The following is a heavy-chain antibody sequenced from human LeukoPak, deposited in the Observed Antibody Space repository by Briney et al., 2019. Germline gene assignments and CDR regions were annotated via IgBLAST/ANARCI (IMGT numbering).Heavy chain of an antibody. D-gene: IGHD6-19*01. Sequence: ASVKVSCKASGYTFTSYYMHWVRQAPGQGLEWMGGIIPIFGTANYVQKFQGRVTITADESTSTAYMELSSLRSEDTAVYYCASRFNSAWYAFDYWGQGTLVTVSS. CDR3: ASRFNSAWYAFDY. J-gene: IGHJ4*02. V-gene: IGHV1-69*13. CDR2: IIPIFGTA. CDR1: GYTFTSYY.